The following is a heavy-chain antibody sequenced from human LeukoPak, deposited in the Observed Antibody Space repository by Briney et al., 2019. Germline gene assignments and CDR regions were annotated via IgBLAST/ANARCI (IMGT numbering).Heavy chain of an antibody. CDR3: ARNTPYYYDSSGYYSDY. V-gene: IGHV1-69*13. CDR1: RDTFINNV. CDR2: IIPIFGSA. Sequence: SVKGSCKASRDTFINNVISWLRQVPGQGLEWMGGIIPIFGSAAYAQKFQGRVTITADESMSTAYMDLSSLRSEDTAVYYCARNTPYYYDSSGYYSDYWGQGTLVTVSS. J-gene: IGHJ4*02. D-gene: IGHD3-22*01.